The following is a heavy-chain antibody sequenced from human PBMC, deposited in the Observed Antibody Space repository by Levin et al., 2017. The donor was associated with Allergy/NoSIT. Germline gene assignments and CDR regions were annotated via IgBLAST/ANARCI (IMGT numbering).Heavy chain of an antibody. CDR1: GGSFSDPY. D-gene: IGHD3-16*02. J-gene: IGHJ3*02. Sequence: SQTLSLTCAVYGGSFSDPYWSWIRQVPGRGLEWIGEINHSGSTDYNPSLKSRLTISVDTSKNQYSLKLSSVTAADTAVYYCARRDYIWGGYRHRAFDIWGQGTMVTVSS. CDR2: INHSGST. V-gene: IGHV4-34*01. CDR3: ARRDYIWGGYRHRAFDI.